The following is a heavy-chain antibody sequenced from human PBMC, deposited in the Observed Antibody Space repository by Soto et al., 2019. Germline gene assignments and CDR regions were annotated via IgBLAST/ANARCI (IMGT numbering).Heavy chain of an antibody. D-gene: IGHD3-16*01. CDR2: SIPVLGTT. CDR3: SRARAQREPSYHLWGWSFGP. V-gene: IGHV1-69*01. J-gene: IGHJ5*02. CDR1: GGAFSSFD. Sequence: QVQLVQSGAEVKKPGSSVKVSCKASGGAFSSFDISWVRQAPGLGLEWMGGSIPVLGTTSYAQKFQGRIKDTGDATTRAGHMEPFRPRPEQTAIYYRSRARAQREPSYHLWGWSFGPLGQGTLVTVSS.